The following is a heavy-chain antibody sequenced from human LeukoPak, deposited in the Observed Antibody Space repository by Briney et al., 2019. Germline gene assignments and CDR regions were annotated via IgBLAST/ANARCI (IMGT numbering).Heavy chain of an antibody. CDR1: GGSVSSGGYY. CDR2: IYYSGRT. CDR3: ARSSDYGDYD. J-gene: IGHJ4*02. V-gene: IGHV4-31*03. D-gene: IGHD4-17*01. Sequence: SETLSLTCTVSGGSVSSGGYYWTWIRQHPGKGLKWLGYIYYSGRTYYNPSLKSRITISLDTSENRFSLNLTSVSAADTAFYYCARSSDYGDYDWGQGTLVTVSS.